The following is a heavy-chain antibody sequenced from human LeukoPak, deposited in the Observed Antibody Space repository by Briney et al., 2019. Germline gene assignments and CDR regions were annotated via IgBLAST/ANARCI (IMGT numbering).Heavy chain of an antibody. V-gene: IGHV3-74*01. J-gene: IGHJ4*02. Sequence: PGGSLRLSCAASVFPFSSYWKHWVRPAPGKGLVWVSRINNDGSITSYADSVKGRFTISRDNAKNTLDLQMNSLRAEDTALYYCARDNYGAKDYWGQGTLVSVSS. CDR1: VFPFSSYW. CDR2: INNDGSIT. D-gene: IGHD4-17*01. CDR3: ARDNYGAKDY.